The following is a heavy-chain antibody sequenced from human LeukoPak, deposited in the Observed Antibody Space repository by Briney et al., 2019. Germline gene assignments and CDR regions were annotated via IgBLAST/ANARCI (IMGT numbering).Heavy chain of an antibody. V-gene: IGHV3-23*01. Sequence: GGSLRLSCAASGFAFSNYAMSWVRQAPGKGLEWVSAISDRGGSTYYADSVKDRFSISRDNSKTTVSLQMNSLRAEDTAVYYCAKGRGTAVTSAANYWGQGTLVTVSS. D-gene: IGHD4-17*01. J-gene: IGHJ4*02. CDR1: GFAFSNYA. CDR3: AKGRGTAVTSAANY. CDR2: ISDRGGST.